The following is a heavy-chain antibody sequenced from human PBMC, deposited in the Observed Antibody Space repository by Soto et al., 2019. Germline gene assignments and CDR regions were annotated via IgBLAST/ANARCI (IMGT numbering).Heavy chain of an antibody. J-gene: IGHJ4*02. D-gene: IGHD6-13*01. Sequence: SETLSLTCAVSGASIASSDWWNWVRQTPEKGLEWIGEIFHEGNIIYNPSLKSRVTISVDKSKNQLSLELNSVTAADTALYYCARDHKSGDRWPFAYCGQGILVTVSS. V-gene: IGHV4-4*02. CDR1: GASIASSDW. CDR2: IFHEGNI. CDR3: ARDHKSGDRWPFAY.